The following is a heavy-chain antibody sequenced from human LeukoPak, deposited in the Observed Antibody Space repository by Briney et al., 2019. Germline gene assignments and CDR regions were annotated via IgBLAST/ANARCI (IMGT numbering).Heavy chain of an antibody. V-gene: IGHV1-2*02. CDR3: ARTEGIAAAGSFDY. CDR1: GYTFTGYY. D-gene: IGHD6-13*01. CDR2: INPNSGGT. Sequence: ASVKVSCKASGYTFTGYYMHWVRQAPGQGLEWMGWINPNSGGTNYAQKFQGRVTVTRDTSISTAYMELSRLRSDDTAVYYCARTEGIAAAGSFDYWGQGALVTVSS. J-gene: IGHJ4*02.